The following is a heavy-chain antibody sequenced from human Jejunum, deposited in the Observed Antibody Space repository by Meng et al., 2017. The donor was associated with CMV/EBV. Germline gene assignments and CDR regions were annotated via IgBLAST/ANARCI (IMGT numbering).Heavy chain of an antibody. CDR2: IYYSGNT. CDR1: GDSITTYY. CDR3: ARDGLGGLWVVPGY. J-gene: IGHJ4*02. D-gene: IGHD2-21*02. Sequence: VSGDSITTYYWSWIRQSPGKGLEWIGYIYYSGNTDYNPSLKSRATISVDTSKNQFSLKLTSVTAADTAVYYCARDGLGGLWVVPGYWGPGTLVTVSS. V-gene: IGHV4-59*01.